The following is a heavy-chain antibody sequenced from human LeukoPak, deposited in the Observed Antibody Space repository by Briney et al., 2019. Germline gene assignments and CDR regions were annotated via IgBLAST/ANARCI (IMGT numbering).Heavy chain of an antibody. CDR1: GYTFTGYY. J-gene: IGHJ4*02. CDR2: INPNSGGT. CDR3: ARGRITMVRGVIIREFDY. Sequence: ASVKVSCKASGYTFTGYYMHWVRQAPGQGLEWMGWINPNSGGTNYAQKLQGRVTMTTDTSTSTAYMELRSLRSDDTAVYYCARGRITMVRGVIIREFDYWGQGTLVTVSS. D-gene: IGHD3-10*01. V-gene: IGHV1-2*02.